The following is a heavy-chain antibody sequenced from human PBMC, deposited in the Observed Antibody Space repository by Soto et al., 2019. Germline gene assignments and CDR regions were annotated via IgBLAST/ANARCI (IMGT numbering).Heavy chain of an antibody. J-gene: IGHJ4*02. CDR1: GFTFSSYE. CDR2: ISSSGSTI. Sequence: HPGGSLRLSCAASGFTFSSYEMNWVRQAPGKGLEWVSYISSSGSTIYYADSVKGRFTISRDNAKNSLYLQMNSLRAEDTAVYYCERLGYPFDYWGQGTLVTVSS. CDR3: ERLGYPFDY. D-gene: IGHD5-12*01. V-gene: IGHV3-48*03.